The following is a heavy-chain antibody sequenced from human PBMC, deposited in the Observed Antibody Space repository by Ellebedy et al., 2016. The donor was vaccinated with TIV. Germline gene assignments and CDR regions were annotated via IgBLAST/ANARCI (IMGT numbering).Heavy chain of an antibody. Sequence: PGGSLRLSCAASGFTFSSYAMHWVRQAPGKGLEWVSVSWYDGINKYYADSVKGRFTISRDNSKNTLFLQMNSLRVEDTAVYYCAKELKEGSSDYWGQGTLVTVSS. CDR2: SWYDGINK. J-gene: IGHJ4*02. CDR1: GFTFSSYA. D-gene: IGHD6-19*01. CDR3: AKELKEGSSDY. V-gene: IGHV3-33*06.